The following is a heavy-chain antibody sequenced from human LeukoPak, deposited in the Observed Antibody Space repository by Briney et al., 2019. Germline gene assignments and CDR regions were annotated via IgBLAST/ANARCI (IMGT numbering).Heavy chain of an antibody. Sequence: GGSLRLSCAASGFTFSCCAMSWVRQAPGKGLEWVSTISGSGATTYYADSVNGRFTISRDNSRNTLYLQMNSPRAEGTAVYYCAKATPVGAATGADYWGQGTLVTVSS. D-gene: IGHD6-13*01. CDR2: ISGSGATT. CDR1: GFTFSCCA. V-gene: IGHV3-23*01. J-gene: IGHJ4*02. CDR3: AKATPVGAATGADY.